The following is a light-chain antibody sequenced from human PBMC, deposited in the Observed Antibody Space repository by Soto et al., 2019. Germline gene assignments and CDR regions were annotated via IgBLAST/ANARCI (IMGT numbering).Light chain of an antibody. V-gene: IGKV4-1*01. CDR1: QSVLYSSNNKNY. J-gene: IGKJ4*01. CDR2: WSS. Sequence: DIVMTQSPDSLAVSLGERATINCKSSQSVLYSSNNKNYLAWYQQKPGQPPKLLIYWSSTRESVVPDRFSGSGSGTDFTLTISSLQADDVAVYYCQQYYSTPLPFGGGTKVEIK. CDR3: QQYYSTPLP.